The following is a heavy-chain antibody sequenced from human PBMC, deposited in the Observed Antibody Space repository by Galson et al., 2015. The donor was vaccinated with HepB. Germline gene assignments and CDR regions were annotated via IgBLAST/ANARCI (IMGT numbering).Heavy chain of an antibody. CDR2: ITYSGGDT. CDR1: GFTFSSYA. Sequence: SLRLSCAASGFTFSSYAMSWVRQAPGKGLEWVSTITYSGGDTYYADSVKGRFTISRDNSKNTLYLRVNSLRGEDTAVYSCAKGGYCSRARCPGRNWFDRWGQGTLVTVSS. J-gene: IGHJ5*02. CDR3: AKGGYCSRARCPGRNWFDR. D-gene: IGHD2-15*01. V-gene: IGHV3-23*01.